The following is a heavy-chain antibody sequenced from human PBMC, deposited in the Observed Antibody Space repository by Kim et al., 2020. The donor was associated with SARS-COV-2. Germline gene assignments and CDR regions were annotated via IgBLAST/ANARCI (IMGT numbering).Heavy chain of an antibody. D-gene: IGHD6-19*01. J-gene: IGHJ4*02. Sequence: DSVKGRVTIYRDNSKNTLYLQMNSLRAEDTAVYYCARDPNPIYSSGSLDYWGQGTLVTVSS. CDR3: ARDPNPIYSSGSLDY. V-gene: IGHV3-30*07.